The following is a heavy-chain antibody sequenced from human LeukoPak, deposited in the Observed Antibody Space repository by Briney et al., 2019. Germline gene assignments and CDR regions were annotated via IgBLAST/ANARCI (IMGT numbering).Heavy chain of an antibody. V-gene: IGHV3-74*01. Sequence: GGSLRLSCAASGFTFSNYWMHWVRQAPGKGLVWVSRINSDGSSTSYADSVKGRFTTSRDNAKNTLYLQMNSLRAEDTAVYYCARALEAGYYYYYMDVWGKGTTVTVSS. CDR2: INSDGSST. CDR3: ARALEAGYYYYYMDV. J-gene: IGHJ6*03. CDR1: GFTFSNYW. D-gene: IGHD3-3*01.